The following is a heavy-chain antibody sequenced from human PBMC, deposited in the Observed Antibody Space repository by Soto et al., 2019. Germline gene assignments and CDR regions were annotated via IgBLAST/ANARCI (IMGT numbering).Heavy chain of an antibody. CDR3: TSALAPGIPPGLHV. V-gene: IGHV3-72*01. J-gene: IGHJ6*02. Sequence: ESGGGLVQPGGSLRLSCAASVFTSSDHYMDWVRQAPGKGLEWVGRIRNKANSYTTEYAASVKGTFTISGDDSKNPLYLQMNTLKPEATAVYYCTSALAPGIPPGLHVWGQGITVTVSS. CDR2: IRNKANSYTT. D-gene: IGHD2-21*02. CDR1: VFTSSDHY.